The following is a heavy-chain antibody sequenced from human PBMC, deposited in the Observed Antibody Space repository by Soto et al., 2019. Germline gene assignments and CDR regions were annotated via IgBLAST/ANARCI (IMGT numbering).Heavy chain of an antibody. Sequence: SETLSLTCTVSGGSISSYYWSWIRQPPGKGLEWIGYFYYSGSTNYNPSLKSRVTISVDTSKNQFSLKLSSVTAADTAVYYCARNPCGGSGGSCYSGGYYYYYSGMDVWGQGTTVTVS. CDR3: ARNPCGGSGGSCYSGGYYYYYSGMDV. CDR2: FYYSGST. D-gene: IGHD2-15*01. CDR1: GGSISSYY. V-gene: IGHV4-59*01. J-gene: IGHJ6*02.